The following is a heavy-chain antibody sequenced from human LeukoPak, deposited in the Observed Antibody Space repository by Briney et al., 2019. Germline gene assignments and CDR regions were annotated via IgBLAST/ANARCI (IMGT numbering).Heavy chain of an antibody. Sequence: SETLSLTCTVSGGSISSYSWSWVRQPPGRGLEWIGYVYYSGSTTYNPSLKSRVTMSLDTPKNQFSLKLSSVTAADTAVYYCAGDYGSGSYRFDYWGQGTLVTVSS. J-gene: IGHJ4*02. CDR3: AGDYGSGSYRFDY. D-gene: IGHD3-10*01. CDR2: VYYSGST. CDR1: GGSISSYS. V-gene: IGHV4-59*12.